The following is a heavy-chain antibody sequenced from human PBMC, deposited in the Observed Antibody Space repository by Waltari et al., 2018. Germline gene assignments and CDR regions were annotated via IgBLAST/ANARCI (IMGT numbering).Heavy chain of an antibody. J-gene: IGHJ4*02. Sequence: QLQLQESGPGLVKPSETLSLTCTVSGGSLSSSSYYWGWIRQPPGKGLEWIGSIYYSGSTYYNPSLKSRVTISVDTSKNQFSLKLSSVTAADTAVYYCARFSSVPPGVDCWGQGTLVTVSS. D-gene: IGHD6-19*01. V-gene: IGHV4-39*07. CDR3: ARFSSVPPGVDC. CDR1: GGSLSSSSYY. CDR2: IYYSGST.